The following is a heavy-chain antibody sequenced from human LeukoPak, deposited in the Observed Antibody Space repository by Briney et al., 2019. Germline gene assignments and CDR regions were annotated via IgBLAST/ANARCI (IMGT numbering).Heavy chain of an antibody. CDR3: ARDRATVQKRQVYYYYGMDV. CDR2: IWYDGSNK. J-gene: IGHJ6*04. Sequence: PGGSLRLSCAASGFIFSSYWMSWVRQAPGKGLEWVAVIWYDGSNKYYADSVKGRFTISRDNSKNTLYLQMNSLRAEDTAVYYCARDRATVQKRQVYYYYGMDVWGKGTTVTVSS. V-gene: IGHV3-33*08. CDR1: GFIFSSYW. D-gene: IGHD1-1*01.